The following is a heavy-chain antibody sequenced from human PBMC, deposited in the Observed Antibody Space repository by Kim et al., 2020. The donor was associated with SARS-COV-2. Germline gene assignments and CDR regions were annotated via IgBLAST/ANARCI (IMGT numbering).Heavy chain of an antibody. CDR2: INHSGST. V-gene: IGHV4-34*01. D-gene: IGHD3-10*01. CDR1: GGSFSGYY. J-gene: IGHJ3*02. Sequence: SETLSLTCAVYGGSFSGYYWSWIRQPPGKGLEWIGEINHSGSTNYNPSLKSRVTISVDTSKNQFSLKLSSVTAADTAVYYCARTYYGSGSYPNGDDAFDIWGQGTMVTVSS. CDR3: ARTYYGSGSYPNGDDAFDI.